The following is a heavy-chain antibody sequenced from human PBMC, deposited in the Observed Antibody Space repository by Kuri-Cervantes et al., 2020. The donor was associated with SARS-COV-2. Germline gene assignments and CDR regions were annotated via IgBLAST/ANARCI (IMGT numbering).Heavy chain of an antibody. CDR1: GASFSGYY. CDR3: ARGYGSTFTDV. CDR2: INHRGYT. Sequence: SQTLSLTCAVYGASFSGYYWTWIRQPPGKGLEWIGEINHRGYTNYSPSLKSRVTISADTSKYQFSLKLSSVTAADTAVYYCARGYGSTFTDVWGKGTTVTVSS. V-gene: IGHV4-34*01. D-gene: IGHD2-2*01. J-gene: IGHJ6*04.